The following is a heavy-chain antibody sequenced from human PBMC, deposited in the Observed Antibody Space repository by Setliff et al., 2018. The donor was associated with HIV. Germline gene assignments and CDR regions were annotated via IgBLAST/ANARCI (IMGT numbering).Heavy chain of an antibody. Sequence: SETLSLTCAVYGGSFSGYYWSWIRQPPGKGLEWIGEINHSGSTNYNPSLKSRVTISVDTSKNQFSLKLSSVTAADTAVYYCARVGGRGGSSWYLGTKMGRKDGMDVWGQGTTVTVSS. CDR2: INHSGST. J-gene: IGHJ6*02. D-gene: IGHD6-13*01. V-gene: IGHV4-34*01. CDR3: ARVGGRGGSSWYLGTKMGRKDGMDV. CDR1: GGSFSGYY.